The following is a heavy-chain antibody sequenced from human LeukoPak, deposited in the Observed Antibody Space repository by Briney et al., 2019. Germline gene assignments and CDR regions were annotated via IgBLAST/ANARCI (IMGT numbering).Heavy chain of an antibody. CDR2: IYYSGST. J-gene: IGHJ4*02. V-gene: IGHV4-31*03. Sequence: PSQTLSLTCPVSGGSISSGGYYWSWIRQHPGKGLEWIGYIYYSGSTYYNPTLKSRVTISVDTSKNQLSLKLSSVTAAETAVYYCARCRSYFDYWGQGTLVTVSS. CDR1: GGSISSGGYY. CDR3: ARCRSYFDY.